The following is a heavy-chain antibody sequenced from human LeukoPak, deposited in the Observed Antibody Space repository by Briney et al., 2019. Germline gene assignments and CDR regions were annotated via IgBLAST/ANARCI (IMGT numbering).Heavy chain of an antibody. CDR2: IIPILGIA. Sequence: ASVKVSCKASGGTFSSYAISWVRQAPGQGLEWMGRIIPILGIANYAQKFQGRVTITADKSTSTAYMELSSLRSEDTAVYYCARASGYYGSGHTIPHDAFDIWGQGTMVTVSS. CDR1: GGTFSSYA. CDR3: ARASGYYGSGHTIPHDAFDI. V-gene: IGHV1-69*04. J-gene: IGHJ3*02. D-gene: IGHD3-10*01.